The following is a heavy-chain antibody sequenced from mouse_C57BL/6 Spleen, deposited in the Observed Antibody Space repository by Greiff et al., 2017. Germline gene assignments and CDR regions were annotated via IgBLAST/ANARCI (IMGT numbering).Heavy chain of an antibody. CDR2: ISYSGST. D-gene: IGHD1-1*01. V-gene: IGHV3-1*01. CDR3: AREDYGSSSFAY. CDR1: GYSITSGYD. J-gene: IGHJ3*01. Sequence: EVKVVESGPGMVKPSQSLSLTCTVTGYSITSGYDWHWIRHFPGNKLEWMGYISYSGSTNYNPSLKSRISITHDTSKNHFFLKLNSVTTEDTATYYCAREDYGSSSFAYWGQGTLVTVSA.